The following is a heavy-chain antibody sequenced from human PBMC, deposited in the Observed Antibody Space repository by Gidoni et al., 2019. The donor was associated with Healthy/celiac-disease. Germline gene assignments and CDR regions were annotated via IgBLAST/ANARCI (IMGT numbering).Heavy chain of an antibody. J-gene: IGHJ3*02. CDR1: GFTFLNAW. CDR2: IKIKTDGGTI. D-gene: IGHD1-26*01. V-gene: IGHV3-15*01. Sequence: EMQLVESGGVLVKPGGSLRLYCAASGFTFLNAWMRWVRQDPGKGLEWVGRIKIKTDGGTIDYAAPVKGRFTISRDDSKNTLYLQMNSLKTEDTAVYYCTTVFSGMDAFDIWGQGTMVTVSS. CDR3: TTVFSGMDAFDI.